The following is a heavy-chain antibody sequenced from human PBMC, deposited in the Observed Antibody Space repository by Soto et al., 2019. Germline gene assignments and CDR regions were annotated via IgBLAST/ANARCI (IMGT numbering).Heavy chain of an antibody. J-gene: IGHJ4*02. CDR1: GFTFSTYW. CDR3: ARNRYSDY. CDR2: IKQDGSEK. V-gene: IGHV3-7*01. D-gene: IGHD3-16*02. Sequence: EVQLVESGGDLVQPGGSQRLSCAASGFTFSTYWMTWVRQAPGKGLEWVANIKQDGSEKYYADSVKGRFTISRDNAKNSMYLQMISLRAEDTALYYCARNRYSDYWGQGTLVTVSS.